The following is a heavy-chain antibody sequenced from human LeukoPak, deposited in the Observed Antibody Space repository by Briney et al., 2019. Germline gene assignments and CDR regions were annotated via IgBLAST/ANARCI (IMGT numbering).Heavy chain of an antibody. J-gene: IGHJ4*02. Sequence: GGSLRLSCVASGLNFDDSAMHWVRQAPGKGLEWVSLISADGGSTFSADSVKGRFTISRDNAKNSVFLQMNSLRAEDTAVYYCARDGGGWTFFDYWGQGTPVTVSS. CDR2: ISADGGST. CDR3: ARDGGGWTFFDY. V-gene: IGHV3-43*02. D-gene: IGHD6-19*01. CDR1: GLNFDDSA.